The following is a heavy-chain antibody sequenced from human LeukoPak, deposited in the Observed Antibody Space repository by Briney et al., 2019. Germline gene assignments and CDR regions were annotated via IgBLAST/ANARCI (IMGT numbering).Heavy chain of an antibody. Sequence: SETLSLTCAVYGGSFSAYYWSWIRQPPGKGLEWIGEINHSGSTNYSPSLKSRVTMSVDTSKNQFSLKLSSVTAADTAIYYCARRATSGNYQMLHFDSWGQGILVTVSS. J-gene: IGHJ4*02. V-gene: IGHV4-34*01. CDR2: INHSGST. D-gene: IGHD1-7*01. CDR3: ARRATSGNYQMLHFDS. CDR1: GGSFSAYY.